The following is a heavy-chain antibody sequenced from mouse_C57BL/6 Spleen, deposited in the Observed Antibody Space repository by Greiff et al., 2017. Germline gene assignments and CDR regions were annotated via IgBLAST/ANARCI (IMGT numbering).Heavy chain of an antibody. Sequence: QVQLQQSGAELVKPGASVKLSCKASGYTFTEYTIHWVKQRSGQGLEWIGWFYPGSGSIKYNEKFKDKATLTADKSSSTVYMELSRLTSEDSAVFFCARHEEGQLRLGYRFAYWGQGTLVTVSA. CDR3: ARHEEGQLRLGYRFAY. D-gene: IGHD3-2*02. J-gene: IGHJ3*01. CDR2: FYPGSGSI. CDR1: GYTFTEYT. V-gene: IGHV1-62-2*01.